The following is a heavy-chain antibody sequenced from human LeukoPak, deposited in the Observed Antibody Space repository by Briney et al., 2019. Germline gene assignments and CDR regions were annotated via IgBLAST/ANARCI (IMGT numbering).Heavy chain of an antibody. D-gene: IGHD3-10*01. J-gene: IGHJ6*03. V-gene: IGHV4-34*01. CDR3: ARHRAVMHYYYYYMDV. Sequence: SETLSLTCAVYGGSFSGYYWSWIRQPPGKGLEWIGEINHSGSTNYNPSLKSRVTISVDTSKNQFSLKLSSVTAADTAVYYCARHRAVMHYYYYYMDVWGKGTTVTISS. CDR2: INHSGST. CDR1: GGSFSGYY.